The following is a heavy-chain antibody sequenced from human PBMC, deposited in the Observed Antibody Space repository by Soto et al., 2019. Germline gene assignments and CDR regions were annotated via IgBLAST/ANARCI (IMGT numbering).Heavy chain of an antibody. D-gene: IGHD5-12*01. Sequence: GSLRLSCAASGFTFSSYAMGWVPPAPGKGLEWVSAISGSGGSTYYADSVKGRFTISRDNSKNTLYLQMNSLRAEDTAVYYCAKVDIVATIDYWGQGTLVTVSS. J-gene: IGHJ4*02. V-gene: IGHV3-23*01. CDR2: ISGSGGST. CDR3: AKVDIVATIDY. CDR1: GFTFSSYA.